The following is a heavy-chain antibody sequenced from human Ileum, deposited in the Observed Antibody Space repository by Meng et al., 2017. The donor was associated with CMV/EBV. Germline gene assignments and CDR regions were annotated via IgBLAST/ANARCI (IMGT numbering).Heavy chain of an antibody. CDR1: GFTFDYSA. CDR2: ISWNSENI. CDR3: AKDVGHSGSYRYLDY. J-gene: IGHJ4*02. Sequence: SLKISCAASGFTFDYSAMHWVRQAPGKGLEWVSGISWNSENIDYGDSVKGRFSISRDNAKNSLYLQMNSLRPEDTALYYCAKDVGHSGSYRYLDYWGQGILVIVSS. V-gene: IGHV3-9*01. D-gene: IGHD1-26*01.